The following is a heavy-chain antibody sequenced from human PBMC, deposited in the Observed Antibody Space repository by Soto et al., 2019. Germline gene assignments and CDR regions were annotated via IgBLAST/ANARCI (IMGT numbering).Heavy chain of an antibody. V-gene: IGHV1-69*13. Sequence: SVKVSCKASGGTFSSYAISWVRQAPGQGLEWMGGIIPIFGTANYAQKFQGRVTITADESTSTAYMELSSLRSEDTVVYYCARDGGITGTTATDYWGQGTLVTVSS. CDR1: GGTFSSYA. CDR2: IIPIFGTA. CDR3: ARDGGITGTTATDY. J-gene: IGHJ4*02. D-gene: IGHD1-20*01.